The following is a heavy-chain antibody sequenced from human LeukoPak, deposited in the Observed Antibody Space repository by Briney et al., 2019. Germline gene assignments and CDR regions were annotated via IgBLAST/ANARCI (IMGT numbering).Heavy chain of an antibody. CDR1: GYTFTGYY. V-gene: IGHV1-2*02. Sequence: ASVKVSCKASGYTFTGYYMHWVRQAPGQGLEWMGWINPNSGGTNYAQKFQGRVTMTRDTSISTAYMELSRLRSDDTAVYYCARAAGGIRGYSYGTYFDYWGQGILVTVSS. CDR3: ARAAGGIRGYSYGTYFDY. CDR2: INPNSGGT. J-gene: IGHJ4*02. D-gene: IGHD5-18*01.